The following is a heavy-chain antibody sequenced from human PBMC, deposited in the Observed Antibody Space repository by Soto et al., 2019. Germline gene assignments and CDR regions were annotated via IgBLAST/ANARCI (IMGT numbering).Heavy chain of an antibody. CDR2: IAHDGSNA. CDR3: ARGERQETLMVVEARPAEDGTDI. D-gene: IGHD2-8*01. CDR1: GFTFRNHA. J-gene: IGHJ6*02. V-gene: IGHV3-30-3*01. Sequence: QVQLVESGGGVVQPGGSLRLSCAASGFTFRNHAMHWVRQAPGKGLECVAVIAHDGSNAFYRDSVKGRFTVSRDNSKNSLYLYMNSLRSEDTGLYYCARGERQETLMVVEARPAEDGTDIWGQGTAV.